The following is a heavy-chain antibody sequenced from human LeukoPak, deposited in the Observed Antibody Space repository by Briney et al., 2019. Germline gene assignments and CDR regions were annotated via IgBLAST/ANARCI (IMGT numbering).Heavy chain of an antibody. CDR3: ARRILGPIDD. V-gene: IGHV3-53*01. D-gene: IGHD2/OR15-2a*01. CDR1: GFTVTSSY. CDR2: IYPTGAT. J-gene: IGHJ4*02. Sequence: GGSLRLSCAASGFTVTSSYMTWVRQTPGNGLGRVSVIYPTGATYYAVSVKGRFTISRDNSKNTVSLQMNSLRADDTALYYCARRILGPIDDWGQGTLVTVSS.